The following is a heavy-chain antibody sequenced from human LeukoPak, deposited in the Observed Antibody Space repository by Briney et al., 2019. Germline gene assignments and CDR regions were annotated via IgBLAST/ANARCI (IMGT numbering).Heavy chain of an antibody. Sequence: GGSLRLSCAASGFTFSSYVMSWVRQAPGKGLEWVSAISGSDGNTYYADSVKGRFTISRDNSKNTLYLQMNSLRAEDTAIYYCAKDPGGYYYYFNYWGQGTLVTVSS. J-gene: IGHJ4*02. CDR2: ISGSDGNT. V-gene: IGHV3-23*01. D-gene: IGHD3-3*01. CDR3: AKDPGGYYYYFNY. CDR1: GFTFSSYV.